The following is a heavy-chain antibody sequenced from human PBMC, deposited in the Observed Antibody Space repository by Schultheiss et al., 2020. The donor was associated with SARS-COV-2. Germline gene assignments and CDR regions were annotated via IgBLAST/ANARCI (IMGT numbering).Heavy chain of an antibody. D-gene: IGHD1-26*01. V-gene: IGHV4-34*01. Sequence: SETLSLTCAVYGGSFSGYYWTWIRQPPGKGLEWIGEINDSGSTSYNPSLKSRVTISEDTSKNQFSLKLSSVSAADTAVYYCARLFGSRTATMDVWGQGTTVTVSS. J-gene: IGHJ6*02. CDR2: INDSGST. CDR3: ARLFGSRTATMDV. CDR1: GGSFSGYY.